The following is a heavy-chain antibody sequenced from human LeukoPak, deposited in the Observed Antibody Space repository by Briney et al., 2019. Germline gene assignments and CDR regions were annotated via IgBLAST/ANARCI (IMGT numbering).Heavy chain of an antibody. V-gene: IGHV3-23*01. CDR2: ISGSGGST. J-gene: IGHJ4*02. D-gene: IGHD2-15*01. Sequence: GGSLRLSCAASGFTFSSYAMSWVRQAPGKGLEWVSAISGSGGSTYYADSVKGRFTISRDNSKNTLYLQMNSLRAEDTAVYYCAKVPKKYVDDCSGGSCYSFDYWGQGTLVTVSS. CDR1: GFTFSSYA. CDR3: AKVPKKYVDDCSGGSCYSFDY.